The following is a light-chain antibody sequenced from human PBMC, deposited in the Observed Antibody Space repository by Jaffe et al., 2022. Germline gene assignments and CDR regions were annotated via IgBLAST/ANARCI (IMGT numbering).Light chain of an antibody. CDR3: QQYNDWPPIT. Sequence: EVVMTQSPATLSLSPGERVTLSCRASQSVSTKLAWYQKKPGQAPRLVIYGASTRAPGIPTRFSGSGSGTEFTLTISSLQSEDFAIYYCQQYNDWPPITFGQGTRLEIK. V-gene: IGKV3-15*01. J-gene: IGKJ5*01. CDR2: GAS. CDR1: QSVSTK.